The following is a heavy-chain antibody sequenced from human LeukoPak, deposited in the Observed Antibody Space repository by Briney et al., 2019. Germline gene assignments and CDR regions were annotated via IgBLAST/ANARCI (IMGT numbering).Heavy chain of an antibody. D-gene: IGHD3-16*01. CDR1: GFTFSDYY. J-gene: IGHJ6*03. CDR3: ARDRFVGATPYMDV. Sequence: GGSLRLSCAASGFTFSDYYMSWIRQAPGKGLEWVSYISSSGSTIYYADSVKGRFTISRDNAKNSLYLQMNSLRAEDTAVYYCARDRFVGATPYMDVWGKGTTVTISS. V-gene: IGHV3-11*01. CDR2: ISSSGSTI.